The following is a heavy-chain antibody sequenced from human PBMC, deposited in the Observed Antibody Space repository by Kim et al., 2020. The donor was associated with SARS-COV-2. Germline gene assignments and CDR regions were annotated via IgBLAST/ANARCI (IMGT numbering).Heavy chain of an antibody. Sequence: DSVKGRFTISRDNAKNSLYLQMNSLRAEDTAVYYCARDGDRGYYYYGMDVWGQGTTVTVSS. V-gene: IGHV3-11*05. CDR3: ARDGDRGYYYYGMDV. J-gene: IGHJ6*02. D-gene: IGHD7-27*01.